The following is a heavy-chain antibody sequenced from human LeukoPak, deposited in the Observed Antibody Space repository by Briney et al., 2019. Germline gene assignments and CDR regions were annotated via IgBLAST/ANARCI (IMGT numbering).Heavy chain of an antibody. V-gene: IGHV1-18*01. Sequence: ASVKVSCKASGYTFTSYGISWARQAPGQGLEWMGWISAYNGNTNYAQKLQGRVTMTTDTSTSTAYMELRSLRSDDTAVYYCALTSGYCSSTSCYRVWFDPWGQGTLVTVSS. D-gene: IGHD2-2*01. J-gene: IGHJ5*02. CDR2: ISAYNGNT. CDR3: ALTSGYCSSTSCYRVWFDP. CDR1: GYTFTSYG.